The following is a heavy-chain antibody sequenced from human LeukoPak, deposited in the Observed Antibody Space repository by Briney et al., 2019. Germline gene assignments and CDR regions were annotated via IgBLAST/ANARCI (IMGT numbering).Heavy chain of an antibody. V-gene: IGHV3-23*01. CDR2: ISGSGRSI. CDR3: AKTTAVATPPLYFQN. Sequence: PGGSLRLSCAASGFTFSSYAMSWVRQAPGKGLEWVSSISGSGRSIYYADSVKGRFTISRDSTKNTLYLQMNSLRADDTAVYYCAKTTAVATPPLYFQNWGQGTLVTVSS. J-gene: IGHJ1*01. D-gene: IGHD4-23*01. CDR1: GFTFSSYA.